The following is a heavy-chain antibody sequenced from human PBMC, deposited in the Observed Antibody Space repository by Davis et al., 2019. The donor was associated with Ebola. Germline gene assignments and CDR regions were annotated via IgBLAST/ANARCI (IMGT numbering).Heavy chain of an antibody. D-gene: IGHD2-8*01. Sequence: PSETLSLTCTVSGGSISSSSYYWGWIRQPPGKGLEWIGSIYYSGSTYYNPSLKSRVTISVDTSKNQFSLKLSSVTAADTAVYYCARHESTGDIIRNWFDPWGQGTLVTVSS. CDR2: IYYSGST. J-gene: IGHJ5*02. CDR1: GGSISSSSYY. CDR3: ARHESTGDIIRNWFDP. V-gene: IGHV4-39*01.